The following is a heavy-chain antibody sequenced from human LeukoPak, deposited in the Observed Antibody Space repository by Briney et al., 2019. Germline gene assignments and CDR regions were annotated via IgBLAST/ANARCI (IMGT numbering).Heavy chain of an antibody. Sequence: SVKVSCKASGGTFSSYAISWVRQAPGQGLEWMGGIIPIFGTANYAQKFQGRVTITADESTSTAYMERSSLRSEDTAVYYCARDLIASAIVGAWNAFDIWGQGTMVTVSS. D-gene: IGHD1-26*01. J-gene: IGHJ3*02. CDR2: IIPIFGTA. CDR3: ARDLIASAIVGAWNAFDI. CDR1: GGTFSSYA. V-gene: IGHV1-69*13.